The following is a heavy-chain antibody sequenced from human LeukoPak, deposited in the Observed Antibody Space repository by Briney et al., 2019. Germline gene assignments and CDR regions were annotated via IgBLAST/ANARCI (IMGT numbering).Heavy chain of an antibody. J-gene: IGHJ4*02. Sequence: GGSLRLSCAASGFTFSDYYMSWIRQAPGKGLEWDSYISSSGSTIYYADSVKGRFTISRDNAKNSLYLQMNSLRAEDTAVYYCARAQYSGSHSPFDYWGQGTLVTVSS. V-gene: IGHV3-11*04. D-gene: IGHD1-26*01. CDR1: GFTFSDYY. CDR2: ISSSGSTI. CDR3: ARAQYSGSHSPFDY.